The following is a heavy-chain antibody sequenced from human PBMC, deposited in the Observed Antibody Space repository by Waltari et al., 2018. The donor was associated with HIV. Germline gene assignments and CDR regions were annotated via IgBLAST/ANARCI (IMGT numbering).Heavy chain of an antibody. D-gene: IGHD2-15*01. Sequence: EVQLVASGGGLVQHGGSSRLSCAASGFTCRSHWMTLVRQAPGKGLEWMANIKQDGSEKYYADSVKGRFTISRDNAKNSLYLQMNSLRAEDTAVYYCASLYCSGGSCYDYWGQGTLVTVSS. CDR3: ASLYCSGGSCYDY. CDR1: GFTCRSHW. V-gene: IGHV3-7*01. J-gene: IGHJ4*02. CDR2: IKQDGSEK.